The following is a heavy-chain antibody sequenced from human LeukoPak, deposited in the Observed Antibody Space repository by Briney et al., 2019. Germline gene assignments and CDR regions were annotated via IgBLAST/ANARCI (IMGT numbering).Heavy chain of an antibody. CDR1: GGSISSGSYY. Sequence: PSETLSLTCTVSGGSISSGSYYWSWIRQPAGKGLEWIGRIYTSGSTNYNPSLKSRVTISVDTSKNQFSLKLSSVTAADTAVYYCARAPGSSWRHFDYWGQGTLVTVSS. V-gene: IGHV4-61*02. CDR3: ARAPGSSWRHFDY. D-gene: IGHD6-13*01. CDR2: IYTSGST. J-gene: IGHJ4*02.